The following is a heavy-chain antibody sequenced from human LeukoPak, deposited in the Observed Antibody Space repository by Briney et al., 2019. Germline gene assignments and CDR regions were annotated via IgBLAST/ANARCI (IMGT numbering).Heavy chain of an antibody. CDR3: ARDRSIAVASYYMDV. V-gene: IGHV1-69*01. D-gene: IGHD6-19*01. CDR2: IIPIFGTA. J-gene: IGHJ6*03. Sequence: GASVKVSCKASGGTFSSYAISWVRQAPGQGLEWMGGIIPIFGTANYAQKFQGRVTITADESTSTAYMELSSLRSEDTAVYYCARDRSIAVASYYMDVWGKGTTVTVSS. CDR1: GGTFSSYA.